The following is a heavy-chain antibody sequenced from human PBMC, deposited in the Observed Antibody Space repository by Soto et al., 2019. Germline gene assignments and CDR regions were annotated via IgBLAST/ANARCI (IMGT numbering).Heavy chain of an antibody. D-gene: IGHD3-16*01. V-gene: IGHV1-18*01. CDR1: GYTFTRYG. CDR3: AGSSHVLYYYYGMDV. CDR2: ITGYDGRT. Sequence: QVPLVQSGAEVKKPGASVKVSCKTSGYTFTRYGISWVRQAPGQGLEWMGWITGYDGRTNFAQKVQDRDTMTTDTSTITVYMELMSLSSDDTAVYYCAGSSHVLYYYYGMDVWGEGTTVTVAS. J-gene: IGHJ6*04.